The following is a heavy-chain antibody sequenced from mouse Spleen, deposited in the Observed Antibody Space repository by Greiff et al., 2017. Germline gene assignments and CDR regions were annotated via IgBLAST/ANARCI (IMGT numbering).Heavy chain of an antibody. V-gene: IGHV1-87*01. J-gene: IGHJ3*01. Sequence: VQLKESGAELARPGASVKLSCKASGYTFTSYWMQWVKQRPGQGLEWIGAIYPGDGDTRYTQKFKGKATLTADKSSSTAYMQLSSLASEDSAVYYCASSGNPFAYWGQGTLVTVSA. CDR3: ASSGNPFAY. CDR1: GYTFTSYW. CDR2: IYPGDGDT. D-gene: IGHD2-1*01.